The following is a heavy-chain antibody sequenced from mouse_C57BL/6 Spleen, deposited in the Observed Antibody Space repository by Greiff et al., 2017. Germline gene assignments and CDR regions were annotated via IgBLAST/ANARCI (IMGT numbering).Heavy chain of an antibody. V-gene: IGHV5-4*01. Sequence: EVHLVESGGGLVKPGGSLKLSCAASGFTFSSYAMSWVRQTPEKRLEWVATISDGGSYTYYPDNVKGRFTISRDNAKNNLYLQMSHLKSEDTAMYYCARDQNGGFAYWGQGTLVTVSA. CDR3: ARDQNGGFAY. CDR2: ISDGGSYT. CDR1: GFTFSSYA. J-gene: IGHJ3*01.